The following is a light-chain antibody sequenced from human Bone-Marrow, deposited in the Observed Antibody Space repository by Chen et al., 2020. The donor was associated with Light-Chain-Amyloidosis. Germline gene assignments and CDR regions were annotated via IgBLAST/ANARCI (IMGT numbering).Light chain of an antibody. CDR2: ITS. CDR3: QQTYSTPT. Sequence: DIQLTQSPSSLSASVVGRVTITCRARQSVFSYLNWYHQKPGRAPKLLIYITSTLQTGVPSRFSGSGSGTDFTLTISSLQPEDFATYYCQQTYSTPTFGQGTKVEIK. V-gene: IGKV1-39*01. CDR1: QSVFSY. J-gene: IGKJ1*01.